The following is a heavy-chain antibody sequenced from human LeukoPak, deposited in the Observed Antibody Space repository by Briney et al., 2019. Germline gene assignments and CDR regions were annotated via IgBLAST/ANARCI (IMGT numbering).Heavy chain of an antibody. CDR3: ARVAAAGPYFDY. V-gene: IGHV1-2*02. CDR2: INPNSGGT. D-gene: IGHD6-13*01. J-gene: IGHJ4*02. CDR1: GYTFTGYY. Sequence: ASVKVSCKASGYTFTGYYMHWVRQAPGQGLEWMGWINPNSGGTNYAQKFQGRVTMTRDTSISTAYMELGRLRSDDTAVYYCARVAAAGPYFDYWGQGTLVTVSS.